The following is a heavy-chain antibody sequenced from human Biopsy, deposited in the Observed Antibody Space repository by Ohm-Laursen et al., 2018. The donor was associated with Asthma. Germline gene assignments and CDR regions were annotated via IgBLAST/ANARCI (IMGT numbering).Heavy chain of an antibody. J-gene: IGHJ6*02. D-gene: IGHD6-19*01. CDR1: GGTFSNFA. CDR3: ARCQVGYSSGWSLLLKKIYYSGMDV. V-gene: IGHV1-69*13. Sequence: AASVKVSCKAPGGTFSNFAISWVRQAPGQGLEWLGWIMTVFGTTNYAQKFQGRVTITADESTSTAYMEVTSLRSEDTAIYYCARCQVGYSSGWSLLLKKIYYSGMDVWGQGTAVTVSS. CDR2: IMTVFGTT.